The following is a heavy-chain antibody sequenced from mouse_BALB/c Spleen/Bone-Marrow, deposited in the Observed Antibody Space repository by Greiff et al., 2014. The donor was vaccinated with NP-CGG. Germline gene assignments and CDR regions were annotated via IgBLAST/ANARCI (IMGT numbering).Heavy chain of an antibody. CDR2: INPSNGRT. Sequence: VQGVEPGAELVKPGASVKLSCKASGYTFTSYWMHWVKQRPGQGLEWIGEINPSNGRTNYNEKFKSKATLTVDKSSSTAYMQLSSLTSEDSAVYYCARDGYYWGQGTLVTVSA. J-gene: IGHJ3*01. V-gene: IGHV1S81*02. CDR1: GYTFTSYW. D-gene: IGHD2-3*01. CDR3: ARDGYY.